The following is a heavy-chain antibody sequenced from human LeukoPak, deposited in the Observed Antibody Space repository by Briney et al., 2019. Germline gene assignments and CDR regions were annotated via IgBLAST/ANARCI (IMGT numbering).Heavy chain of an antibody. J-gene: IGHJ4*02. CDR2: ISWDGGST. CDR3: ATETSSRYNY. V-gene: IGHV3-43D*03. CDR1: GFTFDDYA. Sequence: GGSLRLSCAASGFTFDDYAMHWVRHAPGKGLEWVSLISWDGGSTYYADSVKGRFTISRDNSKNSLYLQMNSLRAEDTALYHCATETSSRYNYWGQGTLVTVSS. D-gene: IGHD6-13*01.